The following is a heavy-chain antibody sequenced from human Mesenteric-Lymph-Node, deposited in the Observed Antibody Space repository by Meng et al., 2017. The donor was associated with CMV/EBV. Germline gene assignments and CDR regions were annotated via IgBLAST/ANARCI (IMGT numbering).Heavy chain of an antibody. CDR3: VRDSRDYSFDY. V-gene: IGHV3-33*01. Sequence: CEASGFTFSVHNIRWVRRAPGKGMEWVTLIYYDRSNKYYANSVKGRFTISGDNSKNTVYLQMSDLRAEDTAIYYCVRDSRDYSFDYWGQGTLVTVSS. D-gene: IGHD5-24*01. J-gene: IGHJ4*02. CDR2: IYYDRSNK. CDR1: GFTFSVHN.